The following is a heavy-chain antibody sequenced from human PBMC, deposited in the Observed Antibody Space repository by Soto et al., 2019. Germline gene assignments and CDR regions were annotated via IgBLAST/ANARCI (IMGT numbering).Heavy chain of an antibody. CDR1: GGSVTSYY. V-gene: IGHV4-59*02. CDR2: IYKSGST. J-gene: IGHJ5*02. CDR3: VRSRRITIFRVVTDNWFDP. Sequence: SETLSLTCTVSGGSVTSYYWSWIRQPPGKGLEWIAYIYKSGSTTYNPSLKSRVTISVDTSKNQFSLKLSSVTAADTAVYYCVRSRRITIFRVVTDNWFDPWGQGTLVTVSS. D-gene: IGHD3-3*01.